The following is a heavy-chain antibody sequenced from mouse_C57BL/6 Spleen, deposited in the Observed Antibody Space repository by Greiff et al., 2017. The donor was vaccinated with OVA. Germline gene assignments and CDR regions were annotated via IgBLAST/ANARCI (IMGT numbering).Heavy chain of an antibody. J-gene: IGHJ3*01. CDR3: ARRGKNGPWFAY. CDR1: GYTFTTYP. D-gene: IGHD1-1*02. V-gene: IGHV1-47*01. CDR2: FHPYNDDT. Sequence: QVQLQQSGAELVKPGASVKLSCKASGYTFTTYPIEWMKQNPGKSLEWIGNFHPYNDDTKYNEKFKGKATLTVEKSSSTVYLELSRLTSDDSAVYYCARRGKNGPWFAYWGQGTLVTVSA.